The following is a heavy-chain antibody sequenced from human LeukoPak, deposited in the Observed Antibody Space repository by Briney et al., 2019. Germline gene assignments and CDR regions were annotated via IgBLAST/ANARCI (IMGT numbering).Heavy chain of an antibody. CDR1: GFTFSTYG. V-gene: IGHV3-30*02. CDR3: AKDGAN. J-gene: IGHJ4*02. Sequence: GGSLRLSCVASGFTFSTYGIHWVRQAPGKGLEWVAFIRYDGSNKWYADSVKGRFTISRDNSKNTLYLQMNSLRAEDTAVYYCAKDGANWGQGTLVTVSS. D-gene: IGHD4/OR15-4a*01. CDR2: IRYDGSNK.